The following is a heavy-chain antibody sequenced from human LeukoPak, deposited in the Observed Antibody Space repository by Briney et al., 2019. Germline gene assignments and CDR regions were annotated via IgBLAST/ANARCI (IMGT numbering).Heavy chain of an antibody. Sequence: ASVKVSCKASGYTFTTYYFHWVRQAPGQGLEWMGIINPDGGSTSYAQKFQGRVTMTRDTSTSTVYMELSSLRSEDTAVYYCARAAHFWDSGTYYEGAFDIWGQGTMVTVSS. CDR1: GYTFTTYY. D-gene: IGHD1-26*01. J-gene: IGHJ3*02. CDR3: ARAAHFWDSGTYYEGAFDI. V-gene: IGHV1-46*01. CDR2: INPDGGST.